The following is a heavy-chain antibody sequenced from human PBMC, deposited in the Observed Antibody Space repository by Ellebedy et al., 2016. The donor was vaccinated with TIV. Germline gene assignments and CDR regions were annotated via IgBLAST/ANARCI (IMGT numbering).Heavy chain of an antibody. V-gene: IGHV4-4*02. J-gene: IGHJ6*02. Sequence: MPSETLSLTCAVSGGSISSRNWWSWIRQPPGKGLEWIGNIYHSGNTNYNPSLKSRVTLSLDTSKNQFSLGLSSVTAADTATYYCARDLGRYGIDVWGQGTTVTVSS. CDR1: GGSISSRNW. CDR3: ARDLGRYGIDV. CDR2: IYHSGNT.